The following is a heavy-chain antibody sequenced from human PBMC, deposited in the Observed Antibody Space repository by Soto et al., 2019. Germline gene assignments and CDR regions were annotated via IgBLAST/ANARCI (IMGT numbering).Heavy chain of an antibody. CDR2: IIPIFGTA. J-gene: IGHJ4*02. Sequence: QVQLVQSGAEVKKPGSSVKVSCKASGGTFSSYAISWVRQAPGQGLEWMGGIIPIFGTANYAQKFQGRVTITADESTSTAYLELSSLRSEDTAVYYCARSHSLRGYSGYDLGYWGQGTLVTVSS. V-gene: IGHV1-69*01. CDR1: GGTFSSYA. D-gene: IGHD5-12*01. CDR3: ARSHSLRGYSGYDLGY.